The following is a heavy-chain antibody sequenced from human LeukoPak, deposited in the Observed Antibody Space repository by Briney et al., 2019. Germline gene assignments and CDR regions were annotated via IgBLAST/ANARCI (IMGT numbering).Heavy chain of an antibody. V-gene: IGHV3-48*03. CDR1: GFTFSSYE. J-gene: IGHJ4*02. CDR2: ISSSGSTI. Sequence: GGSLRLYCAASGFTFSSYEMNWVRQAPGKGLEWVSYISSSGSTIYYADSVKGRFTISRDNAKNSLYLQMNSLRAEDTAVYYCARLGGYYYDSSGYYSGWGQGTLVTVSS. CDR3: ARLGGYYYDSSGYYSG. D-gene: IGHD3-22*01.